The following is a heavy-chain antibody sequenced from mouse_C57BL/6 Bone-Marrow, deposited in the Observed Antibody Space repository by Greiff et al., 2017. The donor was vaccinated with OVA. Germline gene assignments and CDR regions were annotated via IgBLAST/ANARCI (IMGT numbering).Heavy chain of an antibody. D-gene: IGHD2-13*01. CDR3: ARDGDLDY. J-gene: IGHJ2*01. CDR2: ISYDGSN. V-gene: IGHV3-6*01. Sequence: DVKLQESGPGLVKPSQSLSLTCSVTGYSITSGYYWNWIRQFPGNKLEWMGYISYDGSNNYNPSLKNRISITRDTSKNQFFLKLNSVTTEDTATYYCARDGDLDYWGQGTTLTVSS. CDR1: GYSITSGYY.